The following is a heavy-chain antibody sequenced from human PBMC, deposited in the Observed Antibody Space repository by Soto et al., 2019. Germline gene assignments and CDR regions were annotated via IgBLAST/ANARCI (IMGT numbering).Heavy chain of an antibody. CDR2: IYWDDDK. V-gene: IGHV2-5*02. CDR3: VQSRCGGDCLHSYSSHSYYGLDV. D-gene: IGHD2-21*02. J-gene: IGHJ6*02. CDR1: GLSLSTTGVG. Sequence: QITLKESGPTLVKPTQTLTLTCTFSGLSLSTTGVGVGWIRQPPGKALEWLALIYWDDDKRYSPSLKSRLTTTXDXSXNXXVLTMTNMDPVDTATYYCVQSRCGGDCLHSYSSHSYYGLDVWGQGTTVTVSS.